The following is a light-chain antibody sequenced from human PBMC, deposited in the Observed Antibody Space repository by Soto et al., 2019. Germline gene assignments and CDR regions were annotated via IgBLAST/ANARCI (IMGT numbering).Light chain of an antibody. V-gene: IGKV1-39*01. CDR1: QNINNY. CDR3: QQTYDTPQT. CDR2: GAS. J-gene: IGKJ4*01. Sequence: DIPMTQAPSSLAASVGDRVTLTCRASQNINNYLHWYQLKPGKAPKLLIYGASGLQSGVPSRFSGSGSGTHFTLTISSLQPEDFATYFCQQTYDTPQTFGGGPKVDI.